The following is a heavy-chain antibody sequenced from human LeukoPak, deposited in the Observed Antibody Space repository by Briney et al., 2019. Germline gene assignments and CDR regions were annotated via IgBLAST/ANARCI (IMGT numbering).Heavy chain of an antibody. Sequence: GRSLRLSCAASGLTFGSYAMTWVRQAPEKGLEWVSAISGSAGSTYCTDSVKGRFTISRDNSKNTLYLQMNSLRAEDTAVYFCATTPRSSWYYFDYWGQGTLVTVSS. CDR2: ISGSAGST. V-gene: IGHV3-23*01. CDR3: ATTPRSSWYYFDY. CDR1: GLTFGSYA. D-gene: IGHD6-13*01. J-gene: IGHJ4*02.